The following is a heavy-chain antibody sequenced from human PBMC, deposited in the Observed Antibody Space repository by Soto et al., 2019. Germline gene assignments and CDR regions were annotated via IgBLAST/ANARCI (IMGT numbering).Heavy chain of an antibody. Sequence: QVQLVQSGAEVKKPGASVKVSCKASGYTFTGYYMHWVRQAPGQGLEWMGWINPNSGGTNYAQKFQGRVTMTRDTSISTAYMELSRLRSDDTTVYYCARVKEWPASTWYGMDVWGQGTTVTVSS. V-gene: IGHV1-2*02. D-gene: IGHD1-26*01. CDR2: INPNSGGT. CDR1: GYTFTGYY. CDR3: ARVKEWPASTWYGMDV. J-gene: IGHJ6*02.